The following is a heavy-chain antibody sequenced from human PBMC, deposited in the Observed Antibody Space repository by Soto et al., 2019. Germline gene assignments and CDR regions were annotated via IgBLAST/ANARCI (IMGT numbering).Heavy chain of an antibody. J-gene: IGHJ5*02. V-gene: IGHV1-69*08. CDR2: IIPILGIA. CDR3: AREGRDGFDP. Sequence: QVQLVQSGAEVKQPGSSVKVSCKASGGTFSSYTISWVRQAPGQGLEWMGRIIPILGIANYAQKFQGRVTITADKSTSPAYVELSSLRSEDTAVYYCAREGRDGFDPWGQGTLVTVSS. CDR1: GGTFSSYT.